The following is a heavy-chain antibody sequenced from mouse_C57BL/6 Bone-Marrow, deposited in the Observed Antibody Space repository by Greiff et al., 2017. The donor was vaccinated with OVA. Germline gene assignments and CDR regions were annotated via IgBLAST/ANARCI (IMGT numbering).Heavy chain of an antibody. CDR3: ARERSIVTTPY. CDR1: GFTFSSYA. CDR2: ISDGGSYT. Sequence: EVMLVESGGGLVKPGGSLKLSCAASGFTFSSYAMSWVRPTPEKRLEWVATISDGGSYTYYPDNVKGRFTISRDNAKNNLYLQMSHLKSEDTAMYYCARERSIVTTPYWGQGTLVTVSA. J-gene: IGHJ3*01. V-gene: IGHV5-4*01. D-gene: IGHD2-5*01.